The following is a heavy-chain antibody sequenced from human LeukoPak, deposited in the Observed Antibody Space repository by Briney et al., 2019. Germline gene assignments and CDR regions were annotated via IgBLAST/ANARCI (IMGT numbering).Heavy chain of an antibody. V-gene: IGHV3-7*01. D-gene: IGHD3-22*01. Sequence: PGGSLRLSCAAPGFTFSSYWMSWVRQAPGKGLEWVANIKQDGSEKYYVDSVKGRFTISRDNAKNSLYLQMNGLRAEDTAVYYCARDLTYYYDSSGYYLDYWGQGTLVTVSS. J-gene: IGHJ4*02. CDR1: GFTFSSYW. CDR3: ARDLTYYYDSSGYYLDY. CDR2: IKQDGSEK.